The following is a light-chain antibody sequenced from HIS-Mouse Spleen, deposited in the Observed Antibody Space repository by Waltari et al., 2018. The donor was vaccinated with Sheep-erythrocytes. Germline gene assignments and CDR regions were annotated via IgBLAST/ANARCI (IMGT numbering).Light chain of an antibody. CDR3: QQYDNLPPSLT. CDR2: DAS. J-gene: IGKJ4*01. Sequence: IRMTQSPSSFSASTGDRVTITCRASQGISSYLAWYQQKPGKAPKLLIYDASNLETGVPSRFSGSGSGTDFTFTISSLQPEDIATYYCQQYDNLPPSLTFGGGTKVEIK. CDR1: QGISSY. V-gene: IGKV1-33*01.